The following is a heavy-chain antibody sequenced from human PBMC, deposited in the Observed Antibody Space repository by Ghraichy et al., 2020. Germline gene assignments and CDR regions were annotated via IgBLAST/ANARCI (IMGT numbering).Heavy chain of an antibody. CDR1: GFTFSSYA. J-gene: IGHJ4*02. D-gene: IGHD6-19*01. Sequence: LSLTCAASGFTFSSYAMHWVRQAPGKGLEWVAVISYDGSNKYYADSVKGRFTISRDNSKNTLYLQMNSLRAEDTAVYYCAREPQRVIAVAGTFDYWGQGTLVTVSS. CDR3: AREPQRVIAVAGTFDY. V-gene: IGHV3-30-3*01. CDR2: ISYDGSNK.